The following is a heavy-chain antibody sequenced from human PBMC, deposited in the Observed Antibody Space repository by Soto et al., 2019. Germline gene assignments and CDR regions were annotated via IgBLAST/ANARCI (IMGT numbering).Heavy chain of an antibody. CDR1: GFTFDNYG. CDR2: ISSSGGNT. D-gene: IGHD3-16*01. CDR3: AKSMEGGYYYYYMDV. Sequence: GGSLRLSCVASGFTFDNYGMTWVRQAPGKGLEWVSIISSSGGNTYYADSVKGRFTISRDNSKNTLYLQMNSLRAEDTAVYYCAKSMEGGYYYYYMDVWGKGTTVTVSS. V-gene: IGHV3-23*01. J-gene: IGHJ6*03.